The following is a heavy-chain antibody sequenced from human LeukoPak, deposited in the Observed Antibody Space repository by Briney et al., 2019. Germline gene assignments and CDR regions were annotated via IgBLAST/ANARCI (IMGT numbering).Heavy chain of an antibody. CDR1: GFTFSSYE. D-gene: IGHD3-16*02. CDR3: ARDGSPHQYYDYVWGSYRYFDY. J-gene: IGHJ4*02. Sequence: PGASLRLSCAASGFTFSSYEMNWVRQAPGKGLEWVSYISSSGSTIYYADSVKGRFTISRDNAKNSLYLQMNSLRAEDTAVYYCARDGSPHQYYDYVWGSYRYFDYWGQGTLVTVSS. V-gene: IGHV3-48*03. CDR2: ISSSGSTI.